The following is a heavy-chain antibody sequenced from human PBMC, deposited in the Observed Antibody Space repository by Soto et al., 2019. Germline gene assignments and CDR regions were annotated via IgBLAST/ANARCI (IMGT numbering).Heavy chain of an antibody. D-gene: IGHD3-3*01. CDR2: ISYDGSNK. J-gene: IGHJ4*02. V-gene: IGHV3-30-3*01. Sequence: QVQLVESGGSVVQPGRSLRLSCAASGFTFSSYAMHWVRQAPGKGLEWVAVISYDGSNKYYADSVKGRFTISRDNSKNTLYLQMNSLRAEDTAVYYCARDLLEGRPVLRFLEWLPKEPSTGFWDYWGQGTLVTVSS. CDR3: ARDLLEGRPVLRFLEWLPKEPSTGFWDY. CDR1: GFTFSSYA.